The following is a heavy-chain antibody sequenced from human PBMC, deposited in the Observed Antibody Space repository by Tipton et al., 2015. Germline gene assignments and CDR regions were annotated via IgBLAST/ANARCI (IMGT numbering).Heavy chain of an antibody. CDR3: ARSYYQLLATERVFGMDV. CDR2: ISSSSSYI. J-gene: IGHJ6*02. Sequence: AVSGFTFSSYTMNWVRQAPGKGLEWVSSISSSSSYIYYADSVKGRFTISRDNAKNSLYLQLNSLRDEDTALYYCARSYYQLLATERVFGMDVWGQGTTVTVSS. CDR1: GFTFSSYT. V-gene: IGHV3-21*01. D-gene: IGHD2-2*01.